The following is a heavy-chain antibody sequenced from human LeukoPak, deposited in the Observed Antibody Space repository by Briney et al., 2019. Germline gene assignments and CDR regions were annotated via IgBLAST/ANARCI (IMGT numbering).Heavy chain of an antibody. V-gene: IGHV3-74*01. D-gene: IGHD4-17*01. J-gene: IGHJ4*02. CDR2: INGDGSST. CDR3: ANDDFGASGLPDY. Sequence: GGSLRLSCAASGFTFTYYWTHWVRQAPGKGLVWVARINGDGSSTNYADSVKGRFTISRVNAKNTLYLQMNSLRAEDTAVYYCANDDFGASGLPDYWGQGTLVTVSS. CDR1: GFTFTYYW.